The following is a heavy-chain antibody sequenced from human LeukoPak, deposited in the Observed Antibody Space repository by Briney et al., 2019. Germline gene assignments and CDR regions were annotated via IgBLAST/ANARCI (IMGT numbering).Heavy chain of an antibody. CDR2: ISGSGGST. V-gene: IGHV3-23*01. CDR1: GFTFSSYA. D-gene: IGHD4-11*01. Sequence: GGSLRLSCAASGFTFSSYAMSWVRQAPGKGLEWVSAISGSGGSTYYADSVKGRFTISRDNSKNTLHLQMTSLRAEDTAVYYCAKYITVTTNSYYYYMDAWGKGTTVTVSS. CDR3: AKYITVTTNSYYYYMDA. J-gene: IGHJ6*03.